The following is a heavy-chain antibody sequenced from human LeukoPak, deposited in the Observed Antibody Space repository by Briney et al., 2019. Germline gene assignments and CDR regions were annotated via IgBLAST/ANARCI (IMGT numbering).Heavy chain of an antibody. D-gene: IGHD6-13*01. CDR2: IYYSGST. CDR3: ARGSRLAAAGTSGNWFGP. J-gene: IGHJ5*02. V-gene: IGHV4-39*07. CDR1: GGSISSSSYY. Sequence: PSETLSLTCTVSGGSISSSSYYWGWIRQPPGKGLEWIGGIYYSGSTYYNPSLKSRVTISVDTSKNQFSLKLSSVTAADTAVYYCARGSRLAAAGTSGNWFGPWGQGMLVTVSS.